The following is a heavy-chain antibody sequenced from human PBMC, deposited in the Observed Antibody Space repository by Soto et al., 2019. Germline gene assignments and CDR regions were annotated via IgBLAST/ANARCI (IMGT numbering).Heavy chain of an antibody. V-gene: IGHV4-34*01. D-gene: IGHD6-6*01. CDR2: INHSGST. J-gene: IGHJ5*02. CDR3: ARGRVGSSYLNWFDP. Sequence: SETLSLTCAVYGGSFSGYYWSWIRQPPGKGLEWIGEINHSGSTNYNPSLKSRVTISVDTSKNQFSLKLSSVTATDTAVYYCARGRVGSSYLNWFDPWGQGTLVTVSS. CDR1: GGSFSGYY.